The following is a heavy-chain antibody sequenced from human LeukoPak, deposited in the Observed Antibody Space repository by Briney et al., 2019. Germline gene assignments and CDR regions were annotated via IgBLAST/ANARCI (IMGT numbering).Heavy chain of an antibody. CDR1: GGSISSGGYY. J-gene: IGHJ6*03. D-gene: IGHD2-2*01. V-gene: IGHV4-30-2*01. CDR3: ARVGGSAAPYYMDV. CDR2: IYHSGST. Sequence: SETLSLTCTVSGGSISSGGYYWSWIRQPPGKGLEWIGYIYHSGSTYYNPSLKSRVTISVDRSKNQFSLKLSSVTAADTAVYYCARVGGSAAPYYMDVWGKGTTVTVSS.